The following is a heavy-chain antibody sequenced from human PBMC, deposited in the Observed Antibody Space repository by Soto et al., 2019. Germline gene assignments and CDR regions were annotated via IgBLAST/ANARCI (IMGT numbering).Heavy chain of an antibody. J-gene: IGHJ4*02. Sequence: PSQTLSLTCAISGDSVSTNSVAWNWVRQSPSRGLEWLGRTYYRSKWHYDYAPSVRSLITINPDTSKNLFSLQLNSVSPEDAAVYYCARTLRGRGVKYFDDLGQGTLVTVSS. CDR1: GDSVSTNSVA. V-gene: IGHV6-1*01. D-gene: IGHD3-10*01. CDR3: ARTLRGRGVKYFDD. CDR2: TYYRSKWHY.